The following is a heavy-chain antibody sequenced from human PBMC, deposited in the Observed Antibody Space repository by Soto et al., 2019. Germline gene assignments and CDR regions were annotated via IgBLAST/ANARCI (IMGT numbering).Heavy chain of an antibody. Sequence: EVQLVESGGGLVPPGGPLRLSCAASGFTFSTYWMHGVRQAPGKGLVWVSRIKNDGSGTYYVDSVEGRFTISRDNAKNTLYLQMNSLRAEDTAVYYCVRGVGVYYDGKGDLGRQWGQGTLVTVSS. J-gene: IGHJ4*02. CDR3: VRGVGVYYDGKGDLGRQ. CDR2: IKNDGSGT. D-gene: IGHD3-16*01. CDR1: GFTFSTYW. V-gene: IGHV3-74*01.